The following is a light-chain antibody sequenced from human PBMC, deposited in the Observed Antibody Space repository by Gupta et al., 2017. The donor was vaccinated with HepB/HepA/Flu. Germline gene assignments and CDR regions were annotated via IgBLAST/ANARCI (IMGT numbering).Light chain of an antibody. CDR2: SNN. J-gene: IGLJ3*02. V-gene: IGLV1-44*01. CDR1: SSNIGSNT. CDR3: AAWDDSLNGWV. Sequence: QSVLTQPPSASGTPGQRVTISCSGSSSNIGSNTVNWYQQLPGGAPKVRIYSNNQRPSGVPDRFSGSKSGTSASLAISGLQAEDEADYYCAAWDDSLNGWVFGGGTKLTVL.